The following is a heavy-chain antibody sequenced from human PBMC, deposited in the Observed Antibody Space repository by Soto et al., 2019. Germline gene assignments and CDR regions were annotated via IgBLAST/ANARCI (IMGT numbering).Heavy chain of an antibody. D-gene: IGHD3-10*01. Sequence: PSETLSLTCTVSGGSISSYYWSWIRQPPGKGLEWIGYIYYSGSTNYNPSLKSRVTISVDTSKNQFSLKLSSVTAADTAVYYCARVVYYGSGINYYYYYYGMDVWGQGTTVTVSS. CDR1: GGSISSYY. CDR3: ARVVYYGSGINYYYYYYGMDV. J-gene: IGHJ6*02. V-gene: IGHV4-59*08. CDR2: IYYSGST.